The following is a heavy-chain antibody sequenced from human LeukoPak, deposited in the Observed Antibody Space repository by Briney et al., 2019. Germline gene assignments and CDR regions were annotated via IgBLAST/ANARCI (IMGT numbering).Heavy chain of an antibody. CDR2: ISYDGSNK. CDR1: GFTFSSYG. CDR3: ARDPQLRFLEWLPYFDL. J-gene: IGHJ2*01. D-gene: IGHD3-3*01. V-gene: IGHV3-30*03. Sequence: PGGSLRLSCAASGFTFSSYGMHWVRQAPGKGLEWVAVISYDGSNKYYADSVKGRFTISRDNSKNTLYLQMNSLRAEDTAVYYCARDPQLRFLEWLPYFDLWGRGTLVTVSS.